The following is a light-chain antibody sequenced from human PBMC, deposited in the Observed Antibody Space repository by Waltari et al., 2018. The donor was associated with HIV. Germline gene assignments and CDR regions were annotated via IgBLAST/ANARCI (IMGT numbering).Light chain of an antibody. V-gene: IGLV2-8*01. CDR2: DVT. Sequence: QSALTQPPSASGSPGQSVTISCTGTSSDVGDYNYVSWFQQHPGKAPKLMMYDVTKRPSGVPDRFSGSKSGNTASLTVSGLQAEDEADYYCASHAGSKDVFGGGTRLTVL. CDR3: ASHAGSKDV. CDR1: SSDVGDYNY. J-gene: IGLJ2*01.